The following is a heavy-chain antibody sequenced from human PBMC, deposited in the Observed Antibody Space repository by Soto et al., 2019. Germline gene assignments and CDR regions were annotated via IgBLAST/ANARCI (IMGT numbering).Heavy chain of an antibody. V-gene: IGHV4-31*03. CDR3: EKDHISSSRQYAFDI. CDR2: IYYSGST. D-gene: IGHD6-6*01. CDR1: GGSVSSGGYY. J-gene: IGHJ3*02. Sequence: QVQLQESGPGLVKPSQTLSLTCTVSGGSVSSGGYYWSWIRQHPGKGLEWIGYIYYSGSTYYNPSLKSRVTISVDTSKNLFSLKRSSVTAADTAVYYCEKDHISSSRQYAFDIWGHGTMVSVS.